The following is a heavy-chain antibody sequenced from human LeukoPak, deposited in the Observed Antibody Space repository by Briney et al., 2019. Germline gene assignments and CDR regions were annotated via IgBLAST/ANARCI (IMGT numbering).Heavy chain of an antibody. Sequence: SETLSLTCTVSGGSISSYYWSWIRQPPGKGLEWIGYIYYSGSTNYNPSLKSRVTISVDTWKNQFSLKLTSVTAADTAVYYCARVAWYYYDSSGYSNWFDPWGQGTLVTVSS. J-gene: IGHJ5*02. D-gene: IGHD3-22*01. CDR2: IYYSGST. V-gene: IGHV4-59*01. CDR1: GGSISSYY. CDR3: ARVAWYYYDSSGYSNWFDP.